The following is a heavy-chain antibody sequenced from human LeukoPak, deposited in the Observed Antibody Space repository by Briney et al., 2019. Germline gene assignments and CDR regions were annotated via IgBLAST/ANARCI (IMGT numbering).Heavy chain of an antibody. CDR3: AGIPVFGVVLHQEPV. D-gene: IGHD3-3*01. V-gene: IGHV1-69*06. CDR1: GGIFSDYA. Sequence: SVKVSCKASGGIFSDYALNWVRQAPGQGLEWMGVFIPVLGTANSTQNFQDRVSITADISTHTVYMELSSLKSEDTAVYFCAGIPVFGVVLHQEPVWGKGTTVTVSS. J-gene: IGHJ6*04. CDR2: FIPVLGTA.